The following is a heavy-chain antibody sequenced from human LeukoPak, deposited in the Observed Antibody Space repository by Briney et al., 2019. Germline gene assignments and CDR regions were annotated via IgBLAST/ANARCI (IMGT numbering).Heavy chain of an antibody. Sequence: KPSETLSLTCAVYSGSFSGYYWSWIRQSPGKGLEWIAEIHYSGSASYNPSLKSRVTISGDPSKNQVSLRVTSVTAADTAEYYCARGILSGYYFDSWGQGSLVTVSS. CDR3: ARGILSGYYFDS. D-gene: IGHD2-15*01. V-gene: IGHV4-34*01. CDR1: SGSFSGYY. J-gene: IGHJ4*02. CDR2: IHYSGSA.